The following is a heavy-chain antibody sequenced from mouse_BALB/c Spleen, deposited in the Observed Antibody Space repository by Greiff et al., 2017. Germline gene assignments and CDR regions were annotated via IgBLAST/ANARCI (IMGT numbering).Heavy chain of an antibody. CDR1: GFNIKDTY. V-gene: IGHV14-3*02. Sequence: VHVKQSGAELVKPGASVKLSCTASGFNIKDTYMHWVKQRPEQGLEWIGRIDPANGNTKYDPKFQGKATITADTSSNTAYLQLSSLTSEDTAVYYCARPGRTWFAYWGQGTLVTVSA. CDR3: ARPGRTWFAY. CDR2: IDPANGNT. J-gene: IGHJ3*01.